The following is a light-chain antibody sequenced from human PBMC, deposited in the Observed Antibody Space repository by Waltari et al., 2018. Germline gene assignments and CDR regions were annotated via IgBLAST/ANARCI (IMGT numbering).Light chain of an antibody. J-gene: IGKJ4*01. CDR3: QQVNSFPAT. Sequence: EIVLTQSPATLSLSPGERATLSCRASQSVRNYLAWYQQKPGQAPRLLIYDAATRATAIPARFSGSGSGTDFTLTISSLEPKDFATYYCQQVNSFPATFGGGTTVEIK. CDR1: QSVRNY. CDR2: DAA. V-gene: IGKV3-11*01.